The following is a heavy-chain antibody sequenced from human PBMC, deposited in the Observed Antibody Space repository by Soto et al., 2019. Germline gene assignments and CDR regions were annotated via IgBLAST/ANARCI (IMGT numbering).Heavy chain of an antibody. CDR2: ISYDGSNK. D-gene: IGHD4-17*01. Sequence: QVQLVESGGGVVQPGRSLRLSCAASGFTFSSYGMHWVRQAPGKGLEWVAVISYDGSNKYYADSVKGRFTISRDNSKNTLYLQMNSLRAEDTAMYYCAKEDYGGNSAFDIWGQGTMVTVSS. J-gene: IGHJ3*02. CDR1: GFTFSSYG. CDR3: AKEDYGGNSAFDI. V-gene: IGHV3-30*18.